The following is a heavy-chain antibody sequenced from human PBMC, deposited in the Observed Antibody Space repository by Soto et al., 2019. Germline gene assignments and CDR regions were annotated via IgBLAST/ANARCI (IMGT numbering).Heavy chain of an antibody. Sequence: ASVKVSCKASGYTFTSYGISWVRQAPGQGLEWMGWISAYNGNTNYAQKLQGRVTMTTDTSTSTAYMELRSLRSDDTAVYYCARRRAYCGGECYWDDDAFDIWGQGTMVTVSS. CDR2: ISAYNGNT. CDR1: GYTFTSYG. J-gene: IGHJ3*02. D-gene: IGHD2-21*01. V-gene: IGHV1-18*01. CDR3: ARRRAYCGGECYWDDDAFDI.